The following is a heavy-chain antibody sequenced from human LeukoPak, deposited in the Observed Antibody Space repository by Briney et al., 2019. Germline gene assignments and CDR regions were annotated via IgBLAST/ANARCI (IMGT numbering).Heavy chain of an antibody. CDR3: AGSNSGWCLYYY. CDR1: GFTFSSYA. CDR2: ISGSGGTT. Sequence: GGSLRLSCAASGFTFSSYAMSWVRQAPGRGLEWVSVISGSGGTTYYADSVKGRFTISRDNSKNTLYLQMNSLRAEDTAVYYCAGSNSGWCLYYYWGQGTLVTVSS. J-gene: IGHJ4*02. V-gene: IGHV3-23*01. D-gene: IGHD6-19*01.